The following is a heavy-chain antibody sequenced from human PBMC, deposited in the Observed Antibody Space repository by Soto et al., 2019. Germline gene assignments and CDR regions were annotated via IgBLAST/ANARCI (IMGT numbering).Heavy chain of an antibody. J-gene: IGHJ3*02. D-gene: IGHD3-22*01. CDR1: GFTFSRYG. CDR2: IWYDGSNK. CDR3: SRDRYSDSSCDLGTTFDI. Sequence: QVQLVESGGGVVQPGRSLRLSCAASGFTFSRYGMHWVRQAPGKGLEWVAVIWYDGSNKYYADSVKGRFTISRDNSKNTLYLQMNSLRAEDTAVYYCSRDRYSDSSCDLGTTFDIWGQGTMVTVYS. V-gene: IGHV3-33*01.